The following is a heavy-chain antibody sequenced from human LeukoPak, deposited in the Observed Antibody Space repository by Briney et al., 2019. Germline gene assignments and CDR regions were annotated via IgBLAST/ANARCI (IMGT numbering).Heavy chain of an antibody. J-gene: IGHJ5*02. CDR2: INPSGGTT. V-gene: IGHV1-46*01. D-gene: IGHD2-2*01. CDR3: VRDSAENWFDP. CDR1: GYTFTSYY. Sequence: RASVKVSCKASGYTFTSYYMHWVRQAPGQGLEWMGIINPSGGTTTYAQKFQGRATMTRDTSTSTVYLELSSLRSEDTAVYYCVRDSAENWFDPWGQGTLVTVSS.